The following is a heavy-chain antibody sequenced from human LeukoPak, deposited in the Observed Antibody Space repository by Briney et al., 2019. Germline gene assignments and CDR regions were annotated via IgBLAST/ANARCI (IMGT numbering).Heavy chain of an antibody. Sequence: ASVKVPCKASGYTFTSYYMHWVRQAPGQGLEWMGIINPSGRSTNYAHKFQGRVTMTRDTSTSTVYMELSSVRSEDTAVYYCARGGDYGDYCDYWGQGTLVTVSS. D-gene: IGHD4-17*01. V-gene: IGHV1-46*01. CDR3: ARGGDYGDYCDY. J-gene: IGHJ4*02. CDR2: INPSGRST. CDR1: GYTFTSYY.